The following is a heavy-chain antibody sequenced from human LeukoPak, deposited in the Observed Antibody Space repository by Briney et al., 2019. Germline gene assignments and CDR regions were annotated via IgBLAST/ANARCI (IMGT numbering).Heavy chain of an antibody. CDR3: ARDFSGGSYFGY. CDR1: GGSISSSSYY. J-gene: IGHJ4*02. V-gene: IGHV4-39*07. CDR2: IYYSGST. Sequence: SETLSLTCTVSGGSISSSSYYWGWIRQPPGKGLEWIGSIYYSGSTYYNPSLKSRVTISVDTSKNQFSLKLSSVTAADTAVYYCARDFSGGSYFGYWGQGTLVTVSS. D-gene: IGHD1-26*01.